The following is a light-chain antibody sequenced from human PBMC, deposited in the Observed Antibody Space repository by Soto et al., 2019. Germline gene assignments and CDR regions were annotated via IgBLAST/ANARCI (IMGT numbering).Light chain of an antibody. CDR1: SSDVGGYNY. CDR2: EVS. J-gene: IGLJ1*01. CDR3: SSYTSSTTLV. V-gene: IGLV2-14*01. Sequence: QSALTQPASVSGSPGQSITISCTATSSDVGGYNYVSWYQQHPGKAPKTMIYEVSNRPSGVSDRFFGSKSGSTASLTISGLQPEDEADDYCSSYTSSTTLVFGTGTKLTVL.